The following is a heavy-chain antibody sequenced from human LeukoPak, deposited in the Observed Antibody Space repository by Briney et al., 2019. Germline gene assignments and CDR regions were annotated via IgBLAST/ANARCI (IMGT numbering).Heavy chain of an antibody. V-gene: IGHV4-39*01. D-gene: IGHD1-26*01. CDR3: ARIRSYYYFDY. Sequence: PSETLSLTCTVSGGSISSSSYSWGWIRQPPGKGLEWIGSIYYSGSTYYNPSLKSRVTISVDTSKNQFSLKLSSVTAADTAVYYCARIRSYYYFDYWGQGTLVTVSS. CDR1: GGSISSSSYS. CDR2: IYYSGST. J-gene: IGHJ4*02.